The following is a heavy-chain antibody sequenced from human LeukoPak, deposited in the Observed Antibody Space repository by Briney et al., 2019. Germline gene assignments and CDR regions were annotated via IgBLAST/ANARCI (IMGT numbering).Heavy chain of an antibody. CDR2: IYSGGST. D-gene: IGHD3/OR15-3a*01. Sequence: GGSLRLSCAASGCTVSSNYMSWVRQAPGKGLEWVAVIYSGGSTYYAVPVHGRFTISKDNSKNTLYLQMNSLSGENTAVYYCARVFGLRLVDYWGQGTLVTVSS. J-gene: IGHJ4*02. CDR3: ARVFGLRLVDY. V-gene: IGHV3-53*01. CDR1: GCTVSSNY.